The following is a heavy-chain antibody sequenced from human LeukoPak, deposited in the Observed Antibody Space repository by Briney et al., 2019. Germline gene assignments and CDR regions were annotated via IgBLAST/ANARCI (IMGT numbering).Heavy chain of an antibody. CDR3: ARDLGYCSGGSCYADAFDI. D-gene: IGHD2-15*01. Sequence: SETLSLTCTVSGGSISSYYWSWIRQPPGKGLEWIGYIYYSGSTNYNPSLKSRVTISVDTSKNQFSLKLSSVTAADTAVYYCARDLGYCSGGSCYADAFDIWGQGTMVTVSS. V-gene: IGHV4-59*01. CDR2: IYYSGST. CDR1: GGSISSYY. J-gene: IGHJ3*02.